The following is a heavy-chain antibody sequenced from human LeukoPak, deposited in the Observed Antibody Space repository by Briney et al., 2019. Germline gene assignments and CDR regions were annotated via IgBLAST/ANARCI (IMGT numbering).Heavy chain of an antibody. V-gene: IGHV3-30*18. CDR2: ISYDGSNK. Sequence: GGSLRLSCAASGFTFSSYGMPWVRQAPGKGLEWVAVISYDGSNKYYADSVKGRFTISRDNSKNTLYLQMNSLRAEDTAVYYCAKEVVPAAIDPGNWFDPWGQGTLVTVSS. J-gene: IGHJ5*02. CDR3: AKEVVPAAIDPGNWFDP. D-gene: IGHD2-2*02. CDR1: GFTFSSYG.